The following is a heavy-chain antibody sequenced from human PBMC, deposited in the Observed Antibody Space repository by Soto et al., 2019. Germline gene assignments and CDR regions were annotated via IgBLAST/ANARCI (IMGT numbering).Heavy chain of an antibody. CDR2: INSDGSRT. Sequence: PGGSLRLSCAASGFTFTDYWTHWVRQAPGKGLVWVSRINSDGSRTSYADSVTGRFTISRDNAKNTLYLQMNSLRVEDTALYYCARETYRGFYFEYWGRGTQVTVSS. V-gene: IGHV3-74*01. J-gene: IGHJ4*02. D-gene: IGHD4-4*01. CDR3: ARETYRGFYFEY. CDR1: GFTFTDYW.